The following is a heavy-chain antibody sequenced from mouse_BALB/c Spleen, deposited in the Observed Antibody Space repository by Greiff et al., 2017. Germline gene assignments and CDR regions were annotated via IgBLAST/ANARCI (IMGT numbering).Heavy chain of an antibody. CDR2: IWSGGSP. V-gene: IGHV2-2*02. CDR1: GFSLTSYG. J-gene: IGHJ4*01. CDR3: ARKGRTGGMDY. Sequence: QVQLKESGPGLVQPSQSLSITCTVSGFSLTSYGVHWVRQSPGKGLEWLGVIWSGGSPDYNAAFISRLSISKDNSKSQVFFKMNSLQANDTAIYYCARKGRTGGMDYWGQGTSVTVSA. D-gene: IGHD4-1*01.